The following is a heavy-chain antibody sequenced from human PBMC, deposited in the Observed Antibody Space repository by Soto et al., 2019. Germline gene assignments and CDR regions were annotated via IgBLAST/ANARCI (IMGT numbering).Heavy chain of an antibody. J-gene: IGHJ4*02. Sequence: SETLSLTCAVYGGSFSGYYWSWIRQPPGKGLEWIGEINHSGSTNYNPSLKSRVTISVDTSKNQFSLKLSSVTAADTAVYYCARVVGIAARLALDYWGEGTLVTVSS. CDR3: ARVVGIAARLALDY. CDR2: INHSGST. V-gene: IGHV4-34*01. CDR1: GGSFSGYY. D-gene: IGHD6-6*01.